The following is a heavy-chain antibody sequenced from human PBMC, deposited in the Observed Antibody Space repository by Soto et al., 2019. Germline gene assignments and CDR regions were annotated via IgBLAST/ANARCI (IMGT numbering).Heavy chain of an antibody. CDR3: ATRATGRVY. Sequence: QVQLQESGPGLVKPSGTLSLTCAVSGVSIGSHDWWTWVRQPPGKGLEWIGESHQSGNTNYNSSLESRVTISLDKSKNHVSLQLSSVTVADTAVYYCATRATGRVYWGQGTLVTVSS. V-gene: IGHV4-4*02. CDR1: GVSIGSHDW. J-gene: IGHJ4*02. D-gene: IGHD5-12*01. CDR2: SHQSGNT.